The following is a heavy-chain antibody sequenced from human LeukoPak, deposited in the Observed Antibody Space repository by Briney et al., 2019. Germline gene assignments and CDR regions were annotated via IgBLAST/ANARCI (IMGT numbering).Heavy chain of an antibody. J-gene: IGHJ5*02. D-gene: IGHD3-10*01. Sequence: SETLSLTCTVSGGSISSYYWSWIRQPPGKGLEWIGYIYYSGSTYYNPSLKSRVTISVDTSKNQFSLKLSSVTAADTAVYYCASKSWRYNWFDPWGQGTLVTVSS. CDR2: IYYSGST. CDR1: GGSISSYY. V-gene: IGHV4-59*08. CDR3: ASKSWRYNWFDP.